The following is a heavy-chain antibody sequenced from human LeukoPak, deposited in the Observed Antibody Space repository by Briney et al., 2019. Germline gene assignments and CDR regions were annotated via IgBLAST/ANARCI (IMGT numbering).Heavy chain of an antibody. J-gene: IGHJ6*02. CDR3: AREDPQTTVPEGMDV. CDR2: IYYSGTT. D-gene: IGHD4-17*01. Sequence: SETLSLTCTVSGGSISYYYWSWIRQTPGKGGEGIVYIYYSGTTNFNPSLKSRVTISVDTSKNQFSLQLRSVTPADTAVYYCAREDPQTTVPEGMDVWGQGTTVTVSS. CDR1: GGSISYYY. V-gene: IGHV4-59*01.